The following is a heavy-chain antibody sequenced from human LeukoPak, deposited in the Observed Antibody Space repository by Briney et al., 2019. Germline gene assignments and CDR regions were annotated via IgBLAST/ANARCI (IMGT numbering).Heavy chain of an antibody. CDR1: GYSMSSGYY. Sequence: PSETLSLTCAVSGYSMSSGYYWGWIRQPPGNGLEWIGSIYHSGSTYYNPSLKSRVTISVDTSKKQFSLKLSSVTVADTAVYYCARRDGWFDPWGQGTLVTVSS. D-gene: IGHD5-24*01. CDR3: ARRDGWFDP. CDR2: IYHSGST. V-gene: IGHV4-38-2*01. J-gene: IGHJ5*02.